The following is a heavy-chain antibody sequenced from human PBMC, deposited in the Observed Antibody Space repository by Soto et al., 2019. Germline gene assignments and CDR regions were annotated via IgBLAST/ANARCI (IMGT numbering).Heavy chain of an antibody. Sequence: PSETLSLTCAVSGGSISSGGYSWSWIRQPPGKGLEWIGYMYYSGSTYYNPSLKSRVTISLDTSKNQFPLKLSSVTAADTAVYYCARVQLFAFDIWGQGTMVTVSS. D-gene: IGHD4-4*01. CDR1: GGSISSGGYS. J-gene: IGHJ3*02. CDR2: MYYSGST. CDR3: ARVQLFAFDI. V-gene: IGHV4-30-2*05.